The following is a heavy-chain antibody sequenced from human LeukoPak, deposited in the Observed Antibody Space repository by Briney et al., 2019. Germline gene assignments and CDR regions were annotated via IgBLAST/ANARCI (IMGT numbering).Heavy chain of an antibody. D-gene: IGHD1-1*01. Sequence: GAPVKVSCKASGGSFGGSAIGWVRQAPGQGLEWMGGIIPILPTTTYAQNFQGRVTITTDESTGTAYLELSSLRSDDTAVYYCARSLRAFINWYFDYWGPGTLVTVSA. V-gene: IGHV1-69*05. CDR2: IIPILPTT. CDR3: ARSLRAFINWYFDY. CDR1: GGSFGGSA. J-gene: IGHJ4*02.